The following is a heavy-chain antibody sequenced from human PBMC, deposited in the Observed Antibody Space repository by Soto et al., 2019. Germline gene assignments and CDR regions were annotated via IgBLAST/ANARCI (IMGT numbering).Heavy chain of an antibody. D-gene: IGHD2-15*01. CDR2: IDHSGST. CDR1: GGSFSAYY. J-gene: IGHJ6*02. CDR3: VRGLRYSGMDV. Sequence: SETLSLTCAVSGGSFSAYYWTWIRQPPGRGLEWIGEIDHSGSTNYNPSLEGRVTMSIDTAKNRFSLNVTSVTAADTAVYYCVRGLRYSGMDVWGQGTTVTVSS. V-gene: IGHV4-34*01.